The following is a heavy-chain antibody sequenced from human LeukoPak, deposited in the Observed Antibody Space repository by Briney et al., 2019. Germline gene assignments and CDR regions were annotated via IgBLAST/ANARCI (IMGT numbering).Heavy chain of an antibody. CDR1: GFTFSSYA. Sequence: GGSLRLSCAASGFTFSSYAMHWVRQAPGKGLEYVSAISSNGGSTYYANSVKGRFTISRDNSKNTLYLQMGSLRAEDMAVYYCARRGSRRPPYYYYYYMDVWGKGTTVTVSS. V-gene: IGHV3-64*01. J-gene: IGHJ6*03. CDR3: ARRGSRRPPYYYYYYMDV. CDR2: ISSNGGST. D-gene: IGHD3-16*01.